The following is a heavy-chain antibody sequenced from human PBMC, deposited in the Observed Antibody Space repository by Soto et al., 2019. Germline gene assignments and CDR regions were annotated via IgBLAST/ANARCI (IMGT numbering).Heavy chain of an antibody. CDR2: ITGSGDRT. J-gene: IGHJ4*02. CDR1: GLTFSGCS. D-gene: IGHD3-9*01. Sequence: ESGGGLVQPGGSLRLSCAASGLTFSGCSMTWVRQAPGKGLEWVSAITGSGDRTYYADSVKGRFTISRDNSNIMVYLQMNSLRAEDSAVYYCAVAIFTAYDYWGQGTLVTVSS. V-gene: IGHV3-23*01. CDR3: AVAIFTAYDY.